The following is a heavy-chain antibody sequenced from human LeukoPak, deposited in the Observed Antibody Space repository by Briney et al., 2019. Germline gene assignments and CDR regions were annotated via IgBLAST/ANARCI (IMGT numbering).Heavy chain of an antibody. CDR1: GGSFSSYY. Sequence: SETLSLTCTVSGGSFSSYYWSWVRQPPGKGLEWIGYIYYSGSTNYNPSLKSRVTISVDTSKNQFSLKLSSVTAADTAVYYCASPYYYGSGSYYNSFDYWGQGTLVTVSS. V-gene: IGHV4-59*01. CDR2: IYYSGST. D-gene: IGHD3-10*01. J-gene: IGHJ4*02. CDR3: ASPYYYGSGSYYNSFDY.